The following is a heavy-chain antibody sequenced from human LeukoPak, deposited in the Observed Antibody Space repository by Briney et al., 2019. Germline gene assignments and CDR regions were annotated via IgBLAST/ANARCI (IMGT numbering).Heavy chain of an antibody. D-gene: IGHD5-12*01. CDR1: GGSISSGGYS. CDR2: IYHSGST. Sequence: PSETLSLTCAVSGGSISSGGYSWSWIRQPPGKGLEWIGYIYHSGSTYYNPSLKSRVTISVDRSKNQFSLKLSSVTAADTAVYYCARGGGGYDILHNFDYWGQGTLVTVSS. J-gene: IGHJ4*02. V-gene: IGHV4-30-2*01. CDR3: ARGGGGYDILHNFDY.